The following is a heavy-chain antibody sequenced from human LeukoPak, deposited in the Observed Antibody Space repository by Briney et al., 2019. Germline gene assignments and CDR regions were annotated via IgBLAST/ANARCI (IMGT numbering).Heavy chain of an antibody. Sequence: SVKVSCKASGGAFSSYAIRWVRQAPGQGLEWMVGIIPIFGTANYAQKFQGRVTITTDESTSTAYMELSSLRSEDTAVYYCARALYYYGSGSWGCFDYWGQGTLVTVSS. J-gene: IGHJ4*02. V-gene: IGHV1-69*05. D-gene: IGHD3-10*01. CDR2: IIPIFGTA. CDR3: ARALYYYGSGSWGCFDY. CDR1: GGAFSSYA.